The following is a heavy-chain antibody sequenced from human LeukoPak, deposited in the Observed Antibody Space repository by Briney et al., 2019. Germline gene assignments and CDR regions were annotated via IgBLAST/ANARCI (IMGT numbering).Heavy chain of an antibody. J-gene: IGHJ6*02. CDR3: ARRGDGNYYGMDV. CDR1: GGSISSSNW. CDR2: IYHSGST. Sequence: PSETLSLTCAVSGGSISSSNWWSWVRQPPGKGLEWIGEIYHSGSTNYNPSLKSRVTISVDKSKNQFSLKLSSVTAADTAVYYCARRGDGNYYGMDVWGQGTTVTVSS. V-gene: IGHV4-4*02. D-gene: IGHD5-24*01.